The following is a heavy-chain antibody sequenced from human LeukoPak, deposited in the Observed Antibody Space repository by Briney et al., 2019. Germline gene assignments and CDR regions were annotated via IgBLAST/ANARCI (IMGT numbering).Heavy chain of an antibody. CDR1: RYTFTVYS. V-gene: IGHV7-4-1*02. Sequence: GASVKVSCKASRYTFTVYSINWLRQAPGQGLEWMGWITTSTGKPTYAQGFTGRFVFSLDTSVSTTYLHINSLKAEDTAVYYCARDASMINFDYWGQGSLVTVSS. J-gene: IGHJ4*02. D-gene: IGHD3-16*01. CDR3: ARDASMINFDY. CDR2: ITTSTGKP.